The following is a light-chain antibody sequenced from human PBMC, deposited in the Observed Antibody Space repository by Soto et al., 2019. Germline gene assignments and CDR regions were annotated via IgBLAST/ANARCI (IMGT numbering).Light chain of an antibody. CDR3: QQYDNWPRYT. CDR1: QGISNY. Sequence: DIQMTQSPSSLSASVGDRVTITCRASQGISNYLAWYQQKPGKVPKLLIYAASTLQSGVPSRFSGSGSGTDFTLTISSLQPEDFAVYFCQQYDNWPRYTFGQGTKVDIK. CDR2: AAS. V-gene: IGKV1-27*01. J-gene: IGKJ2*01.